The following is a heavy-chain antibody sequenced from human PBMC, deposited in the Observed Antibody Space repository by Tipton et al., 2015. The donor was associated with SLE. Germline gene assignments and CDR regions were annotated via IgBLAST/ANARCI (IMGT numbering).Heavy chain of an antibody. CDR3: ARGRGGSYDY. CDR1: GGSFSGGNW. CDR2: IYHSGNV. V-gene: IGHV4/OR15-8*01. J-gene: IGHJ4*02. Sequence: TLSLTCDVSGGSFSGGNWWTWVRQPPGKGLEWIGEIYHSGNVNYKASLRSRVTISVDTSKNQFSLKLSSVTAADTAVYYCARGRGGSYDYWGQGTLVTVSS. D-gene: IGHD1-26*01.